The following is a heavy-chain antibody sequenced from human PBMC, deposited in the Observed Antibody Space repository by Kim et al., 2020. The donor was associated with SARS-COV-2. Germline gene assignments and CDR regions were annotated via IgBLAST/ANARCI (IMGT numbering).Heavy chain of an antibody. CDR2: IYYSGST. CDR3: ARDGAAAGPLHNYYYGMDV. Sequence: SETLSLTCTVSGGSISSYYWSWIRQPPGKGLEWIGYIYYSGSTNYNPSLKSRVTISVDTSKNQFSLKLSSVTAADTAVYYCARDGAAAGPLHNYYYGMDVWGQETTVTVSS. J-gene: IGHJ6*02. V-gene: IGHV4-59*01. D-gene: IGHD6-13*01. CDR1: GGSISSYY.